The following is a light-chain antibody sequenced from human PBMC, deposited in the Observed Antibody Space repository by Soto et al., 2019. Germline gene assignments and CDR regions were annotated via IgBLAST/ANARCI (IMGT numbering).Light chain of an antibody. CDR1: QSVSSSY. V-gene: IGKV3-20*01. CDR2: GAS. Sequence: EIVLTQSPGTLSLSPGKRATLSCRASQSVSSSYLAWYQQKPGQAPRLLIYGASSRATGIPDRFSGSGSGTDFTLIISRLEPEDFAVYYCQQYGSSPRTFGQGTKVEIK. J-gene: IGKJ1*01. CDR3: QQYGSSPRT.